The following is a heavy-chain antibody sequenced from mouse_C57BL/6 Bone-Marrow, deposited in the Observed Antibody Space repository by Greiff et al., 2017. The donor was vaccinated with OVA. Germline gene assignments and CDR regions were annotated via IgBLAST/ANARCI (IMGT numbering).Heavy chain of an antibody. D-gene: IGHD3-2*02. CDR3: AREGWVRFAY. Sequence: QVQLQQPGAELVKPGASVKLSCKASGYTFTSYWMHWVKQRPGQGLEWMGMIHPNSGSTNYNEKFKSKATLTVDKSSSTAYMQLSSLTSEDSAVYYCAREGWVRFAYWGQGTLVTVSA. J-gene: IGHJ3*01. CDR2: IHPNSGST. V-gene: IGHV1-64*01. CDR1: GYTFTSYW.